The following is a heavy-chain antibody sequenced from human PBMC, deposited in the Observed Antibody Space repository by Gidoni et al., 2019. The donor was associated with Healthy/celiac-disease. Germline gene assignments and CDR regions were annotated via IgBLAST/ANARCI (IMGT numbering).Heavy chain of an antibody. CDR1: GYSFTSYW. Sequence: EVQLVQSGAEVKKPGESLKISCKGSGYSFTSYWLGWGRQMPGKGLEGMGIIYPGDSDTRYRPSFQGQVPISADKSISTAYLQWSSLKASDTAMYYCASTRYCSGGSCYLGANYWGQGTLVTVSS. V-gene: IGHV5-51*01. D-gene: IGHD2-15*01. J-gene: IGHJ4*02. CDR3: ASTRYCSGGSCYLGANY. CDR2: IYPGDSDT.